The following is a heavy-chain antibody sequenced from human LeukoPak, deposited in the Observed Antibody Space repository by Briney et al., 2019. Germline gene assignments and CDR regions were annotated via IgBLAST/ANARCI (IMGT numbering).Heavy chain of an antibody. Sequence: GGSLRLSCADSGFTFSDFYMSWIRQAPGKGREWVSYISSSGSTIYYADSVKGRFTISRDDAKNSLYLQMNSLRAEDTAVYYCAREGRSHDAFDIWGQGTMVTVSS. CDR3: AREGRSHDAFDI. CDR2: ISSSGSTI. CDR1: GFTFSDFY. V-gene: IGHV3-11*04. J-gene: IGHJ3*02.